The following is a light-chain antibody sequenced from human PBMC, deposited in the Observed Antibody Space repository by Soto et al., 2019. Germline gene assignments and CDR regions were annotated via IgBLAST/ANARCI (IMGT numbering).Light chain of an antibody. V-gene: IGLV1-44*01. CDR1: SSSIGRNA. J-gene: IGLJ2*01. CDR2: GNN. CDR3: AAWDDSLNVVL. Sequence: QSVLTQPPSASGTPGQRVSISCSGSSSSIGRNAVNWYQQLPGTAPKLLIYGNNQRPSGVPDRFSGSKSGTSASLAISGLQSEDEADYYCAAWDDSLNVVLFGGGTKLTVL.